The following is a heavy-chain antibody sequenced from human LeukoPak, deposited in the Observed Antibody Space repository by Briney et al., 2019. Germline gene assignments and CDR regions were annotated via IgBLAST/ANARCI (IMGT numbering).Heavy chain of an antibody. Sequence: ASVKVSCKASGYTLTSYYMHWVRQAPGQGLEWMGIINPSGGSTSYAQKFQGRVTMTRDTSTSTVYMELSSLRSEDTAVYYCARARQMATIDYWGQGTLVTVSS. J-gene: IGHJ4*02. D-gene: IGHD5-24*01. V-gene: IGHV1-46*01. CDR2: INPSGGST. CDR3: ARARQMATIDY. CDR1: GYTLTSYY.